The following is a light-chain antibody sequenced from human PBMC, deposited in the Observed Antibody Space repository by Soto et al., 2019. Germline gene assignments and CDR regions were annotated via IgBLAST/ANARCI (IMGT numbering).Light chain of an antibody. CDR1: QSISSW. V-gene: IGKV1-5*01. J-gene: IGKJ4*01. CDR2: DAS. CDR3: QQYNTYSSLT. Sequence: IHRTQSPATLFASVGDRVSITCRASQSISSWLAWYQQKLGRAPRLLIYDASSLESGVPSRFSGSGYGTEFTLTISSLQPADFATYYCQQYNTYSSLTFGGGTKVDIK.